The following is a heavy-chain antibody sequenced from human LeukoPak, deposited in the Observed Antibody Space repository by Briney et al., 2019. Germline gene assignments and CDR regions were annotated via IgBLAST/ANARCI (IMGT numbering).Heavy chain of an antibody. J-gene: IGHJ4*02. V-gene: IGHV4-34*01. CDR3: VKSGGYGLIDY. D-gene: IGHD6-19*01. CDR1: GGPFSGYY. CDR2: IYYTGST. Sequence: PSETLSLTCAVYGGPFSGYYLGWIRQPPGKGLEWIGNIYYTGSTYYNASLQSRVTISIDMSKNQFSLRLSSVTAADTAMYYCVKSGGYGLIDYWGQGTLVTVSS.